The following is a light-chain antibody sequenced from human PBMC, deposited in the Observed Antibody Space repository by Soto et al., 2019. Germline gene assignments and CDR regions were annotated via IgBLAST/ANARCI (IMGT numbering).Light chain of an antibody. V-gene: IGKV3-11*01. CDR2: DAS. Sequence: EIVLTQSPATLSLSPGERATLSCRASQSVSSYLAWYQQKPGQAPRLLIYDASNMATGIPARFSGSGSGTDFTLTISSLEPEDFAVYYCQQRSNWPRGTFGGGTKVEIK. J-gene: IGKJ4*01. CDR3: QQRSNWPRGT. CDR1: QSVSSY.